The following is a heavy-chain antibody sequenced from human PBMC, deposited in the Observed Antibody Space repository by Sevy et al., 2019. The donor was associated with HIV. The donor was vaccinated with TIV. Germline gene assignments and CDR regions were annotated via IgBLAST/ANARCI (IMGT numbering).Heavy chain of an antibody. Sequence: GGSLRLSCTASGFTFSNAWMTWVRQTPERGLEWVALIKPRTDAGTTDYAAPVQGRFTISRDYSKNTVYLQLNSLKTEDAAVYYCTAGPVSFWGQGTLVTVSS. V-gene: IGHV3-15*01. CDR1: GFTFSNAW. CDR2: IKPRTDAGTT. D-gene: IGHD3-16*01. J-gene: IGHJ4*02. CDR3: TAGPVSF.